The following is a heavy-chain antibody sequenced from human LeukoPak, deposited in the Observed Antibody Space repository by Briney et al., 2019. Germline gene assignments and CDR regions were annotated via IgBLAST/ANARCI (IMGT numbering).Heavy chain of an antibody. D-gene: IGHD6-19*01. V-gene: IGHV4-4*07. CDR2: IYTSGST. J-gene: IGHJ4*02. Sequence: SETLSLTCTVSGGSISSYYWSWIRQPAGKGLEWIGRIYTSGSTNYNPSLKSRVTMSVDTSKNQFSLKLSSVTAADTAVYYCARGRYSSGIRTFGYWGQGTLVTVSS. CDR3: ARGRYSSGIRTFGY. CDR1: GGSISSYY.